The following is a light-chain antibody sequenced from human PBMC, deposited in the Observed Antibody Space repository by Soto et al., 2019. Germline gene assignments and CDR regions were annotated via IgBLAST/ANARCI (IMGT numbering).Light chain of an antibody. J-gene: IGKJ1*01. CDR1: QSIGTW. V-gene: IGKV1-5*01. Sequence: DIQMTQSPSTLSASVGDRVTITCRASQSIGTWMAWYQQKPGKAPKLLISDASNLQGGVPSRFSGSGSGTEFTLTISSLQPDDFATYNCQQYDTYWTFGQGTKVDIK. CDR2: DAS. CDR3: QQYDTYWT.